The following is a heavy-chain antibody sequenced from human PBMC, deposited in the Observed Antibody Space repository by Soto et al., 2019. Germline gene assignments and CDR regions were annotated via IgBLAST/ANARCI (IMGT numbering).Heavy chain of an antibody. CDR2: IWYAGSNK. J-gene: IGHJ4*02. D-gene: IGHD4-17*01. Sequence: QVQLVESGGGVVQPGRSLRLSCTASGFTFSNYAMHWVRQAPGKGLEWVAVIWYAGSNKYYADSVKGRLTISRDNSKNPLYLQMHSLRAEDTAVYYCACCHDDGDHAADYWGQGTLVTVSS. CDR3: ACCHDDGDHAADY. CDR1: GFTFSNYA. V-gene: IGHV3-33*01.